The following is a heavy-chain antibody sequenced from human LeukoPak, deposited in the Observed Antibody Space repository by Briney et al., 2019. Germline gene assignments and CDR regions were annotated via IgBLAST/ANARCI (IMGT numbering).Heavy chain of an antibody. J-gene: IGHJ6*03. CDR3: ARDAVSGRSFYYYYYYMDV. CDR2: ISYDGSNK. V-gene: IGHV3-30*19. Sequence: GGSLRLSCAASGFTFSSYGMHWVRQAPGKGLEWVAVISYDGSNKYYADSVKGRFTISRDNSKNTLYLQMNSLRAEDTAVYYCARDAVSGRSFYYYYYYMDVWGKGTTVTVSS. D-gene: IGHD6-19*01. CDR1: GFTFSSYG.